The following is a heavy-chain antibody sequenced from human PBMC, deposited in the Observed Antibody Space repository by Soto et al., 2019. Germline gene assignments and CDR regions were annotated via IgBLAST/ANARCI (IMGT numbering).Heavy chain of an antibody. CDR2: IYYSGST. V-gene: IGHV4-39*01. CDR1: GGSISSSSYY. J-gene: IGHJ4*02. D-gene: IGHD6-13*01. Sequence: SETLSLTCTVSGGSISSSSYYWGWIRQPPGKGLEWIGSIYYSGSTYYNPYLKSRVTISVDTSKNQFSLKLSSVTAADTAVYYCARHTRIAAAGKVDYWGQGTLVTVSS. CDR3: ARHTRIAAAGKVDY.